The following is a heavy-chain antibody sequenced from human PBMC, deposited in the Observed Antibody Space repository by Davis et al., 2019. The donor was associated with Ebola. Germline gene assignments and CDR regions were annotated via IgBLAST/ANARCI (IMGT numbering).Heavy chain of an antibody. CDR2: ISGSGGDP. CDR3: AKRATVKVAGANYYNAMDV. D-gene: IGHD6-19*01. J-gene: IGHJ6*04. V-gene: IGHV3-23*01. Sequence: PGGSLRLSCAGPGFTFSTYAMTWVRQAPGKGLEWVSRISGSGGDPHYADSVKGRFTISRDNSKNTLYLQMNSLRAEDTAVLYCAKRATVKVAGANYYNAMDVWGKGTTVTVSS. CDR1: GFTFSTYA.